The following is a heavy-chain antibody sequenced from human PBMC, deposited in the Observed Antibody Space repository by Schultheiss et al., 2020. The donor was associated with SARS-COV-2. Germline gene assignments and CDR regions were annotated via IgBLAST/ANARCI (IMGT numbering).Heavy chain of an antibody. D-gene: IGHD6-19*01. V-gene: IGHV3-30*18. J-gene: IGHJ4*02. CDR3: AKDREYSPVALDF. CDR1: GFTFSSYW. CDR2: ISYDGSNK. Sequence: GGSLRLSCAASGFTFSSYWMSWVRQAPGKGPEWVAVISYDGSNKYYADSVKGRFTISRDNAKNSLYLQMNSLRAEDTGVYYCAKDREYSPVALDFWGQGTLVTVSS.